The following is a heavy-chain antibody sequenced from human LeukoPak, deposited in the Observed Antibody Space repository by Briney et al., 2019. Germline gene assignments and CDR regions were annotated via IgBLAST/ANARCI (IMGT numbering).Heavy chain of an antibody. V-gene: IGHV3-74*01. D-gene: IGHD3-3*01. J-gene: IGHJ4*02. Sequence: PGGSLTLSCAASGFTFSNYWMHWVRQVPGKGLVWVSRINKNGRTTSYADSVKGRFTISRDNGKNMVYLQMTSLRAEDTAIYYCARDLTMLGTPGDDFDYWGQGSQVTVSS. CDR1: GFTFSNYW. CDR2: INKNGRTT. CDR3: ARDLTMLGTPGDDFDY.